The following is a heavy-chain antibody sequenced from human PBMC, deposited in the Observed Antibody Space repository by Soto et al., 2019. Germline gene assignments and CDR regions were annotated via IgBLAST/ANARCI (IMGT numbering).Heavy chain of an antibody. Sequence: GASVKVSCKASGGTFSSYAISWVRQAPGQGLEWMGGIIPIFGTANYAQKFQGRVTITADESTSTAYMELSSLRSEDTAVYYCARGLWNQNSGNPIGYWGQGTLVTVSS. J-gene: IGHJ4*02. CDR1: GGTFSSYA. CDR3: ARGLWNQNSGNPIGY. V-gene: IGHV1-69*13. CDR2: IIPIFGTA. D-gene: IGHD1-1*01.